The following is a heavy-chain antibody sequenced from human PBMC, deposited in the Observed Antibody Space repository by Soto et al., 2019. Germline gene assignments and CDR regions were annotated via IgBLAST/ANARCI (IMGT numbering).Heavy chain of an antibody. CDR3: ARERYTDYGDYPRFDP. CDR2: IYYSGST. D-gene: IGHD4-17*01. J-gene: IGHJ5*02. V-gene: IGHV4-59*01. Sequence: SETLSLTCTVSGGSISSYYWSWIRQPPGKGLEWIGYIYYSGSTNYNPSLKSRVTISVDTSKNQFSMKLSSVTAADTAVYYCARERYTDYGDYPRFDPWGQGTLVTVSS. CDR1: GGSISSYY.